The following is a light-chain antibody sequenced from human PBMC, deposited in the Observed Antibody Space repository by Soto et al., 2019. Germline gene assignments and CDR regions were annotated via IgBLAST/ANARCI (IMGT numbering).Light chain of an antibody. CDR1: ERIYSAY. CDR2: GTS. J-gene: IGKJ5*01. V-gene: IGKV3D-20*02. Sequence: EVVLTQSPGALSLSRGERATLSCRASERIYSAYLGWYQQKPGQAPRLLIYGTSSRATGIPDRFSGSGSGTDFTLTISRLEPEDFAVYYCQQRNVWPPITFGQVTRPEIK. CDR3: QQRNVWPPIT.